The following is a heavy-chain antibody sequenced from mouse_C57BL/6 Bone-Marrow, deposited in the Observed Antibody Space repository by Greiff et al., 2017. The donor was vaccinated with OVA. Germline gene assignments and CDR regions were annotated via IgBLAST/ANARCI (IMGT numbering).Heavy chain of an antibody. CDR2: INPGSGGT. CDR3: ARYGGYYFDS. J-gene: IGHJ2*01. Sequence: QVQLQQSGAELVRPGTSVKVSCKASGYAFTNYLIEWVKQRPGQGLEWIGVINPGSGGTNYNEKFKGKATLTADKSSSTAYMQLSSLTSEDSAVYFCARYGGYYFDSWGQGTTLTVSS. CDR1: GYAFTNYL. V-gene: IGHV1-54*01. D-gene: IGHD1-1*02.